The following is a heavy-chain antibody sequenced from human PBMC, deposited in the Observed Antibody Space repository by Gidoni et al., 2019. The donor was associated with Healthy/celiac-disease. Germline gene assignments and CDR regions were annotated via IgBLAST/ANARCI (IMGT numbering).Heavy chain of an antibody. CDR3: AREVGATVGGSYGY. J-gene: IGHJ4*02. V-gene: IGHV3-53*04. CDR2: IYSGGST. CDR1: GFPVSSNY. Sequence: EVQLVESCGGLVQPGGSLRLSCAPSGFPVSSNYMRWVRQAPGKGPAWVSVIYSGGSTYYADSVKGRFTISRHNSKNTLYLQMNSLRAEDTAVYYCAREVGATVGGSYGYWGQGTLVTVSS. D-gene: IGHD1-26*01.